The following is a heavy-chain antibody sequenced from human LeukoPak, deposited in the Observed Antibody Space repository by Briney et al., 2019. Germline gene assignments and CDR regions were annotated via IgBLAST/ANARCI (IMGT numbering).Heavy chain of an antibody. V-gene: IGHV3-15*01. CDR1: AFIFNNAW. D-gene: IGHD3-22*01. CDR3: TTGYYYDSSGYYCDY. J-gene: IGHJ4*02. Sequence: GGSLRLSCATSAFIFNNAWMSWVRQAPGQGLEWVGRIKSKTDGGTTDYAAPVRGRFTISRDDSKNTLYLQMNSLKTEDTAVYYCTTGYYYDSSGYYCDYWGQGTLVTVSS. CDR2: IKSKTDGGTT.